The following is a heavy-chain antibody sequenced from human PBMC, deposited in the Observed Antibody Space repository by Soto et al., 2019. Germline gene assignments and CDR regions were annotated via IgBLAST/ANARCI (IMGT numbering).Heavy chain of an antibody. J-gene: IGHJ6*02. CDR1: GFTFSSYS. CDR3: ARDVAPELLWSGELRWRYGMDV. Sequence: GGSLRLSCAASGFTFSSYSMNGVRQAPGKGLEWVSSISSSSSYIYYADSVKGRFTISRDNAKNSLYLQMNSLRAEDTAVYYCARDVAPELLWSGELRWRYGMDVWGQGTTVTVSS. D-gene: IGHD3-10*01. V-gene: IGHV3-21*01. CDR2: ISSSSSYI.